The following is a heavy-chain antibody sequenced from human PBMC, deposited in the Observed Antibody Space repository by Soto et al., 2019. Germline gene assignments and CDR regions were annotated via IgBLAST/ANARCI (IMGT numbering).Heavy chain of an antibody. CDR3: ARVHYDSSGYYVVGAWFDP. Sequence: SETLSLTCTVSGGSISSGGYYWSWIRQHPGKGLEWIGYIYYSGSTNYNPSLKSRVTISVDTSKNQFSLKLSSVTAADTAVYYCARVHYDSSGYYVVGAWFDPWGQGTLVTVSS. D-gene: IGHD3-22*01. CDR1: GGSISSGGYY. CDR2: IYYSGST. V-gene: IGHV4-61*08. J-gene: IGHJ5*02.